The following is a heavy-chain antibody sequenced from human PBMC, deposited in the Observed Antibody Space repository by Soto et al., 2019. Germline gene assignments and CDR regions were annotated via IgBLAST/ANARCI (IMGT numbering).Heavy chain of an antibody. Sequence: QVQLVQSGAEVKTPGASVKVSCKASGYNFTGYYMHWVRQAPGQGLEWMGGIDPNSGGTNYAQKLQGWVTMTRDTSISTAYMELSRLRSDGTAVDYCARATVRTYVYLGQGTLVTVSS. CDR3: ARATVRTYVY. CDR2: IDPNSGGT. CDR1: GYNFTGYY. J-gene: IGHJ1*01. V-gene: IGHV1-2*04. D-gene: IGHD4-17*01.